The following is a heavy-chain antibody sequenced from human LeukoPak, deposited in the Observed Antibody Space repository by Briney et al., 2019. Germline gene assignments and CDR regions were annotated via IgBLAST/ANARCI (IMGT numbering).Heavy chain of an antibody. CDR1: GFTFSSYG. D-gene: IGHD2-15*01. Sequence: GGSLRLSCAASGFTFSSYGMHWVRHAPGKGLEGVAVISYDGSNKYYADSVKGRFTISRDNSKNTLYLQMNSLRAEDTAVYYCARAGCSGSSCYSVAFDIWGQGTMVTVSS. V-gene: IGHV3-30*03. CDR3: ARAGCSGSSCYSVAFDI. CDR2: ISYDGSNK. J-gene: IGHJ3*02.